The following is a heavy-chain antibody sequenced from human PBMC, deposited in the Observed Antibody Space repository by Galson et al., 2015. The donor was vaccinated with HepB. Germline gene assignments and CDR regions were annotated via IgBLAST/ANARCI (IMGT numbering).Heavy chain of an antibody. J-gene: IGHJ4*02. CDR1: GASISSGAYY. V-gene: IGHV4-31*03. D-gene: IGHD5-24*01. Sequence: TLSLTCTVSGASISSGAYYWSWIRQHPGKGLEWIGNIFYAGSTYYNPSLKSRVTISVDTSKNQFSLKLSSVTAADTAVYYCARGRGGWLQDPVEYWGQGTLVTVSS. CDR2: IFYAGST. CDR3: ARGRGGWLQDPVEY.